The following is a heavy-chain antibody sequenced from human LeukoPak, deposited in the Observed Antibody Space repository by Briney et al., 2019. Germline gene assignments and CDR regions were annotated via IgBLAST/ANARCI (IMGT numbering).Heavy chain of an antibody. CDR1: GYTFINYW. V-gene: IGHV5-51*01. D-gene: IGHD2-21*02. CDR2: IFPGDSDI. CDR3: ARHGLEYGDFRRGWIDP. Sequence: GESLKISCKGSGYTFINYWIAWVRQVPGRGLEWMGIIFPGDSDIRYSPSFQGQVTISADRSISTTFLRWSSLKASDTAMYYCARHGLEYGDFRRGWIDPWGQGTLVTVSS. J-gene: IGHJ5*02.